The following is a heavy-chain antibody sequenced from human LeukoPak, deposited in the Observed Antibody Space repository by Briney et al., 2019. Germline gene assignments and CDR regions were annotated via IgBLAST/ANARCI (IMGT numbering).Heavy chain of an antibody. CDR1: GFTFSRYA. CDR3: AKAVAAAYQNLVDY. D-gene: IGHD2-2*01. Sequence: GSLKLPCAAPGFTFSRYAMSWVRQAPGKGLEWVSAISGSGGSTYYADSVKGRFTISRDNSKNTLYLQMNSLRAEDTAVYYCAKAVAAAYQNLVDYWGQGTLVTVSS. V-gene: IGHV3-23*01. J-gene: IGHJ4*02. CDR2: ISGSGGST.